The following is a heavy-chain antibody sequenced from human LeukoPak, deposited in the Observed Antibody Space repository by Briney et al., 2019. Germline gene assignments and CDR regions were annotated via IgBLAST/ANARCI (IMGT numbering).Heavy chain of an antibody. V-gene: IGHV3-23*01. CDR3: AKRAGFSSGWYEGDAFDI. Sequence: GGSLRLSCAAPGFNFSSYAMSWVRQAPGKGLERVSAISGSGGSTYYADSVKGRFTISRDNSKNTLYLQMNSLRAEDTAVYYCAKRAGFSSGWYEGDAFDIWGQGTMVTVSS. J-gene: IGHJ3*02. CDR2: ISGSGGST. D-gene: IGHD6-19*01. CDR1: GFNFSSYA.